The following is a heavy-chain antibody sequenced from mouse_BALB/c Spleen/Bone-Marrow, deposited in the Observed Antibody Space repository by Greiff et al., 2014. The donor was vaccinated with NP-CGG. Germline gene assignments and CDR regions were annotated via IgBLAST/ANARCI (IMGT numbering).Heavy chain of an antibody. CDR3: ARAITDAMDY. Sequence: QVQLQQSGAELVRPGTSVKVSCKGSGYAFTIYLIEWVKQRPGQGLEWIGVINSGSGGTKYNEKFKGKATLTADKSSSTAYMQLSSLTSDDSAVYFCARAITDAMDYWGQGTSVTVSS. D-gene: IGHD2-4*01. J-gene: IGHJ4*01. V-gene: IGHV1-54*01. CDR2: INSGSGGT. CDR1: GYAFTIYL.